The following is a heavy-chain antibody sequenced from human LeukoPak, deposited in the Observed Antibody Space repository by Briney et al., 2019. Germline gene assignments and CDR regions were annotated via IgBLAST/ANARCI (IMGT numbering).Heavy chain of an antibody. D-gene: IGHD3-10*01. CDR1: GGSISSGGYY. V-gene: IGHV4-31*03. CDR3: ARDTGSYFDL. CDR2: IYYSGST. J-gene: IGHJ2*01. Sequence: SETLSLTCTVSGGSISSGGYYWSWIRQHPGKGLEWIGYIYYSGSTYYNPSLKSRVTISVDTSKNQFSLKLSSVTAADTAVYYCARDTGSYFDLWGRGTLVTVSS.